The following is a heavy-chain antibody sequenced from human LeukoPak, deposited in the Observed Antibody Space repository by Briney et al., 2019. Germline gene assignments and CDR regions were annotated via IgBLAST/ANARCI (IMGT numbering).Heavy chain of an antibody. V-gene: IGHV3-66*04. D-gene: IGHD1-26*01. CDR1: GFTVSSNY. CDR3: ARQSSGSSFDY. J-gene: IGHJ4*02. CDR2: IYSGGST. Sequence: GGSLRLSCAASGFTVSSNYMSWVRQAPGKGLEWVSIIYSGGSTYYADSVKGRFTISRDISKNTLYLQMNSLRAEDTAVYYCARQSSGSSFDYWGQGTLVTVSS.